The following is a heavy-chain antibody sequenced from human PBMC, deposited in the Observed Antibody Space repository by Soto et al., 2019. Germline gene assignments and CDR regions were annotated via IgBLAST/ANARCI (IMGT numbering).Heavy chain of an antibody. CDR3: TTLYGDAYDY. Sequence: QVQLVESGGGVVQPGRSLRLSCAASRFTFSSYGMHWVRQAPGKGLEWVAVISYDATYKRYADSVKGRFTISRDNSKNTLYLKMNSLRVEDTALYYCTTLYGDAYDYWGQGTLVTVSS. CDR2: ISYDATYK. J-gene: IGHJ4*02. D-gene: IGHD4-17*01. V-gene: IGHV3-30*03. CDR1: RFTFSSYG.